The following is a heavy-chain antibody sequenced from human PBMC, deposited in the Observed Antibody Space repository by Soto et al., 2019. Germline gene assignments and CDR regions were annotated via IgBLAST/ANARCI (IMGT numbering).Heavy chain of an antibody. D-gene: IGHD3-3*01. CDR1: GGSISSYY. CDR3: AREDYDFWSGNYYYYYGMDV. CDR2: IYTSGST. J-gene: IGHJ6*02. Sequence: QVQLQESGPGLVKPSETLSLTCTVSGGSISSYYWSWIRQPAGKGLEWIGRIYTSGSTNYNPSLKSRVTMSVDTSKNQFSLKLSSVTAADTAVYYCAREDYDFWSGNYYYYYGMDVWGQGTAVTVSS. V-gene: IGHV4-4*07.